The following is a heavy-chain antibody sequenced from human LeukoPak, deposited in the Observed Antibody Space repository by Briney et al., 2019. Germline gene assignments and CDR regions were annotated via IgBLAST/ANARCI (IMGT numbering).Heavy chain of an antibody. CDR3: ARAAAGYSSSWYLDY. D-gene: IGHD6-13*01. CDR2: IIPILGIA. J-gene: IGHJ4*02. V-gene: IGHV1-69*04. CDR1: GGTFSSYA. Sequence: GASVKVSCKASGGTFSSYAISWVRQAPGQGLEWMGRIIPILGIANYAQKFQGRVTITADKSTSTAYMELSSLRSEDTAVYYCARAAAGYSSSWYLDYWGQGTLVTVSS.